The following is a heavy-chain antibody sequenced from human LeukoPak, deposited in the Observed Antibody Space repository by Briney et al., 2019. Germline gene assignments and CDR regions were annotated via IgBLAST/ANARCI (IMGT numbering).Heavy chain of an antibody. V-gene: IGHV4-59*01. CDR2: IYYSGSP. J-gene: IGHJ4*02. CDR1: GDSISSSY. Sequence: PSETLSLTCTVAGDSISSSYWSWIRQPPGKGLERIGYIYYSGSPKYNPSLKSLLTISVDTSENQFSLKLTSVTAADTAVYYCARSRRGSGTYIDYWGQGTLVTVSS. CDR3: ARSRRGSGTYIDY. D-gene: IGHD3-10*01.